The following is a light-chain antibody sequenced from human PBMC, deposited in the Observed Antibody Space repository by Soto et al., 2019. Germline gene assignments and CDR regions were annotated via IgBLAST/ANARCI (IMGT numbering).Light chain of an antibody. V-gene: IGKV4-1*01. CDR3: HHYET. CDR1: QSVLYSSDNRSY. Sequence: DIVMTQSPDSLAVSLGERATINCKSSQSVLYSSDNRSYLGWYQQKPGQAPRLLMYGASIRAAGVPDRFSGSGSGTEFTLTISRLEPEDFTVYYCHHYETFGQGTKVEIK. J-gene: IGKJ1*01. CDR2: GAS.